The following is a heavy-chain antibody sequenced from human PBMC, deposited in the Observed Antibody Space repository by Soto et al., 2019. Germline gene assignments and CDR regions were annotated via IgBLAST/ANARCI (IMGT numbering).Heavy chain of an antibody. J-gene: IGHJ5*02. V-gene: IGHV3-48*01. D-gene: IGHD6-13*01. CDR3: ARHPERIAEIGWFDP. Sequence: EVQLVESGGGLVQPGGSRGPSCAASGLTFIGYAWTGVGQVPGKGLEWVSYISSSSSTISYADSVKGRFTISRDNAKNSLYLQMNSLRAEDTAVYYCARHPERIAEIGWFDPWGQGTLVTVSS. CDR2: ISSSSSTI. CDR1: GLTFIGYA.